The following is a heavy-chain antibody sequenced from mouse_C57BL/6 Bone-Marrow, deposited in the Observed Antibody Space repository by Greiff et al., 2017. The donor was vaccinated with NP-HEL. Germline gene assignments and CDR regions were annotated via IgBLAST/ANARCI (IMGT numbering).Heavy chain of an antibody. CDR3: ARESSSGSDY. Sequence: QVQLKESGPELVKPGASVKISCKASGYAFSSSWMNWVKQRPGKGLEWIGRIYPGDGDTNYNGKFKGKATLTAAKSSRTAYMQLSSLTSEDSAVYFCARESSSGSDYWGQGTTLTVAS. J-gene: IGHJ2*01. D-gene: IGHD3-2*02. CDR1: GYAFSSSW. V-gene: IGHV1-82*01. CDR2: IYPGDGDT.